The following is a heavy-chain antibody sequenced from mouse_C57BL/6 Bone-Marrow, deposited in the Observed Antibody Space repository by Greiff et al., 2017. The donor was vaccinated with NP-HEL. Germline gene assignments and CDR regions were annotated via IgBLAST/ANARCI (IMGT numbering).Heavy chain of an antibody. CDR2: IHPNSGST. CDR1: GYTFTSYW. D-gene: IGHD1-1*01. CDR3: ARRTTRVAKGWYFDV. Sequence: QVQLQQPGAELVKPGASVTLSCTASGYTFTSYWMHWVKQRPGQGLEWIGMIHPNSGSTNYNEKFKSKATLTVDTSSSTAHMKLSSLTSEDSAVYYCARRTTRVAKGWYFDVWGTGTTVTVSS. V-gene: IGHV1-64*01. J-gene: IGHJ1*03.